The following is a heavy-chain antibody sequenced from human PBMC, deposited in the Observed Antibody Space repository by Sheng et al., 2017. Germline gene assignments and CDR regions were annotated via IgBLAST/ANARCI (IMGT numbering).Heavy chain of an antibody. V-gene: IGHV3-23*04. Sequence: EVQLVESGGGLVQPGGTLRLSCAASGFTFSSYGMSWVRQAPGKGLEWVSAISGSGGSTYYADSVKGRFTISRDNSKNTLYLQMNSLRAEDTAVYYCAKDRGSGDAFDIWGQGTMVTVSS. CDR3: AKDRGSGDAFDI. CDR2: ISGSGGST. CDR1: GFTFSSYG. J-gene: IGHJ3*02.